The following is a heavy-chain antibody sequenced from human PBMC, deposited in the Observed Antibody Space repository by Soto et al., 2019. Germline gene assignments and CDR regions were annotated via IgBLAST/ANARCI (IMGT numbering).Heavy chain of an antibody. Sequence: GGCLGLGCAACGVSVRGSAVHGVRQASGKGLEWVGRIRSKANSYATAYAASVKGRFTISRDDSKNTAYLQMNSLKTEDTAVYYCTRHDSNYDFWSGSPPRYGMDVWGQGTTVTVSS. J-gene: IGHJ6*02. CDR1: GVSVRGSA. CDR2: IRSKANSYAT. D-gene: IGHD3-3*01. V-gene: IGHV3-73*01. CDR3: TRHDSNYDFWSGSPPRYGMDV.